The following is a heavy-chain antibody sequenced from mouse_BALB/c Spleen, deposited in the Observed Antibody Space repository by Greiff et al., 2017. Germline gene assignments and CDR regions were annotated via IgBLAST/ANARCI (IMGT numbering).Heavy chain of an antibody. J-gene: IGHJ1*01. V-gene: IGHV6-6*02. Sequence: EVQVVESGGGLVQPGGSMKLSCVASGFTFSSYWMSWVRQSPEKGLEWVAEIRLKSDNYATHYAESVKGKFTISRDDSKSRLYLQMNSLRAEDTGIYYCTGRGWYFDVWGAGTTVTVSS. CDR3: TGRGWYFDV. CDR1: GFTFSSYW. D-gene: IGHD3-3*01. CDR2: IRLKSDNYAT.